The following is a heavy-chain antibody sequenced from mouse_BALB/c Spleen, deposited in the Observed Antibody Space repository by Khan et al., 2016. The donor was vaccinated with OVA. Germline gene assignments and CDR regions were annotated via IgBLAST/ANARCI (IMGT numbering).Heavy chain of an antibody. Sequence: EVQLQESGPGLVKPSQSLSLTCTVTGYSITSDYAWNWIRQFPGNTLEWMGYISYSGDTAYNPSLKSRISITRDPSKNQFFLQLNSGTTEDTAPHYCASMILYYYGSNFGGYYFACWGQGTTLTVSA. J-gene: IGHJ2*01. D-gene: IGHD1-1*01. CDR3: ASMILYYYGSNFGGYYFAC. V-gene: IGHV3-2*02. CDR1: GYSITSDYA. CDR2: ISYSGDT.